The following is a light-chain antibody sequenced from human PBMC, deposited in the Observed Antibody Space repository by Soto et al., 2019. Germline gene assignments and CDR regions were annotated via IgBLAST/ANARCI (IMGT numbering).Light chain of an antibody. CDR2: GAS. Sequence: IVMTQSPATLSVSPGERATLSCRASQNVSSNLAGYQQEPGQAPRLLIYGASTRATGFPARFSGSGSGTEFTLTISGLQSEDFAVYYCQQYNYWPRTFGQGTKVEIK. J-gene: IGKJ1*01. V-gene: IGKV3-15*01. CDR3: QQYNYWPRT. CDR1: QNVSSN.